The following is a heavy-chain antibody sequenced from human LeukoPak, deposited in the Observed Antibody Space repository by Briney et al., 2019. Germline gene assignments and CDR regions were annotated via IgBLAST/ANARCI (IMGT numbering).Heavy chain of an antibody. D-gene: IGHD2-2*01. Sequence: SETLSLTCTVSGGSISSYYWSWIRQPPGKGLEWIGRIFSSGNTRYNPSLKSRLTMSVDLSKNQLSLKLTSVTAADTAVYYCARVLPAAMDYFYYYYMDVWGQGTTVTVSS. CDR1: GGSISSYY. CDR3: ARVLPAAMDYFYYYYMDV. V-gene: IGHV4-4*07. J-gene: IGHJ6*02. CDR2: IFSSGNT.